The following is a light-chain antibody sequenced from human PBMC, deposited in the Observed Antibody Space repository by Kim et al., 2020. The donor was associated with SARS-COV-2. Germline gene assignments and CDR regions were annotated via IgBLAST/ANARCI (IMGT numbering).Light chain of an antibody. Sequence: SPGEAATLPCRASQHVYKGYLAWYQQRLGQAPRLLIYQTSNRATGIPDRFSGSGSGTDFTLTISRLEPEDFAVYYCQQYGSSPPYTFGQGTKLEI. CDR1: QHVYKGY. V-gene: IGKV3-20*01. J-gene: IGKJ2*01. CDR2: QTS. CDR3: QQYGSSPPYT.